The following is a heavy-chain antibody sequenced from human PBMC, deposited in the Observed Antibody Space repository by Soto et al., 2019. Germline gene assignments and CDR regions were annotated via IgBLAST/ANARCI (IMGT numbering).Heavy chain of an antibody. CDR1: WDSVSSNSAA. D-gene: IGHD3-9*01. V-gene: IGHV6-1*01. CDR3: ARHLGLRYFDWLPPMDP. Sequence: SQSLSLTCAISWDSVSSNSAASNSIRQSPSRGLEWLGRTYYRSKWYNDYAVSVKSRITINPDTSKNQFSLQLNSVTPEDTAVYYCARHLGLRYFDWLPPMDPWGQGTLVTGSS. J-gene: IGHJ5*02. CDR2: TYYRSKWYN.